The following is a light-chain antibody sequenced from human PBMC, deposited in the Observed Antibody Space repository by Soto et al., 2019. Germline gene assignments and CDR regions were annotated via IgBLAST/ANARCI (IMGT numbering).Light chain of an antibody. V-gene: IGKV3D-20*02. Sequence: EIVFTQSPGTLSLSPGERATISCRASQSVSSNYLAWDQQKPGQAQRLLIYGASSRATGIPDRFSGSVSGTDLTLTISRLEPEDFAVYYCQQRNNWPPKTFGQGTRLEIK. CDR3: QQRNNWPPKT. CDR1: QSVSSNY. CDR2: GAS. J-gene: IGKJ5*01.